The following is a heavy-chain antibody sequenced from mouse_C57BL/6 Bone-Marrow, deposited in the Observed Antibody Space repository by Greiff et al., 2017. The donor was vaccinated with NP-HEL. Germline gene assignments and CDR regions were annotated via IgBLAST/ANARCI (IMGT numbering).Heavy chain of an antibody. CDR3: ARWGYGSSWDFDV. J-gene: IGHJ1*03. CDR2: INPNNGGT. CDR1: GYTFTDYY. Sequence: VQLQQSGPELVKPGASVKISCKASGYTFTDYYMNWVKQSHGKSLEWIGDINPNNGGTSYNQKFKGKATLTVDKSSSTAYMELRSLTSEDSAVYYCARWGYGSSWDFDVWGTGTTVTVSS. V-gene: IGHV1-26*01. D-gene: IGHD1-1*01.